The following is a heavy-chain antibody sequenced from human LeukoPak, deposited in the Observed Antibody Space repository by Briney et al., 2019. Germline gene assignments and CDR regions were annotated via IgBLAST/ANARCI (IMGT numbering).Heavy chain of an antibody. J-gene: IGHJ5*02. D-gene: IGHD5-18*01. CDR1: GGSISSSNYY. Sequence: SETLSLTCTVSGGSISSSNYYWGWIRQPPRKGLESIGNIYYSGSTFYNPSLESRVTISIDTSRNHFSLKLSPVTAADTAVYYCARHKKSIVDTDMGPWGQGTLVTVSS. CDR3: ARHKKSIVDTDMGP. V-gene: IGHV4-39*01. CDR2: IYYSGST.